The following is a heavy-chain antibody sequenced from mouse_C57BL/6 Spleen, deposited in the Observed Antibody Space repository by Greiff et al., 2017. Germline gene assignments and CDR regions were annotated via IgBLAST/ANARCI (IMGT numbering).Heavy chain of an antibody. CDR2: IYPGDGDT. J-gene: IGHJ4*01. CDR1: GYAFSSSW. V-gene: IGHV1-82*01. CDR3: AGSTMVTTRGAMSC. Sequence: VQLQQSGPELVKPGASVKISCKASGYAFSSSWMNWVKQRPGKGLEWIGRIYPGDGDTNYNGKFKGKATLTADKSSSTAYMQLSSLTSGDSAVYFCAGSTMVTTRGAMSCWGQGTSVTVSS. D-gene: IGHD2-2*01.